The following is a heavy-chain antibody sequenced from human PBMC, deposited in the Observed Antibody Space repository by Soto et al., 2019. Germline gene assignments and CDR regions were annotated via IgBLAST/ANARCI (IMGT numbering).Heavy chain of an antibody. Sequence: SETLSLTCAVYGGSFSGYYWSWIRQPPGKGLEWIGEINHSGSTNYNPSLKSRVTISVDTSKNQFSLKLSPVTAADTAVYYCARSARVWGSYRYTSGLYFDYWGQGTLVTVSS. CDR1: GGSFSGYY. V-gene: IGHV4-34*01. D-gene: IGHD3-16*02. CDR2: INHSGST. CDR3: ARSARVWGSYRYTSGLYFDY. J-gene: IGHJ4*02.